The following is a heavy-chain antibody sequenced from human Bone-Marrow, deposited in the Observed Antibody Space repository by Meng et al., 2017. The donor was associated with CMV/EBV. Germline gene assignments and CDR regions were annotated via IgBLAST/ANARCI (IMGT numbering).Heavy chain of an antibody. CDR1: GGSISSGDYY. Sequence: GSLRLSCTVSGGSISSGDYYWSWIRQPPGKGLEWTGYIYYSGSTNYNPSLKSRVTISVDTSKNQFSLKLSSVTAADTAVYYCAREKRQWLADDAFDIWGQGTMVTVSS. J-gene: IGHJ3*02. V-gene: IGHV4-61*08. CDR3: AREKRQWLADDAFDI. D-gene: IGHD6-19*01. CDR2: IYYSGST.